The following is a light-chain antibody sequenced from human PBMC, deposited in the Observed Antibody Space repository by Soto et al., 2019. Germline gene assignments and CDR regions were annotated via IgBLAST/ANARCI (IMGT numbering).Light chain of an antibody. J-gene: IGKJ1*01. Sequence: DIQLTQSPSFLSASVGDRVTITFRASQGTSSYLAWYQQRPGKAPKILIYHASSLETGVPSRFSGSGSGTEFTLTISSLQPDDFATYYCRHYNSYGTFGQGTKVDI. CDR1: QGTSSY. CDR3: RHYNSYGT. V-gene: IGKV1-5*01. CDR2: HAS.